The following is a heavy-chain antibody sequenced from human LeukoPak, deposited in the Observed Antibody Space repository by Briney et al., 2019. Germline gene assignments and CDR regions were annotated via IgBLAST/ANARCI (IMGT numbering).Heavy chain of an antibody. CDR2: INPNSGGT. CDR3: ARDLYSNYDRTGLWFDP. Sequence: ASVKVSCKASGYTFTGYYMHWVRQAPGQGLEWMGWINPNSGGTNYAQKFQGRVTMTRDTSISTAYMELSRLRSDDTAVYYCARDLYSNYDRTGLWFDPWGQGTLVTVSS. V-gene: IGHV1-2*02. CDR1: GYTFTGYY. D-gene: IGHD4-11*01. J-gene: IGHJ5*02.